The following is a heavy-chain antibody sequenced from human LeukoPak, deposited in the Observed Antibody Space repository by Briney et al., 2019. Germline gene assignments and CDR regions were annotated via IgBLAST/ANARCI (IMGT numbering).Heavy chain of an antibody. CDR1: GGSISSYY. J-gene: IGHJ5*02. D-gene: IGHD2-2*02. Sequence: SETLSLTCTVSGGSISSYYWSWIRQPPGKGLEWIGYIYYSGSTNYNPSLTSRVTISVDTSKNQFSLKLSSVTAADTAVYYCARGRDCSSTSCYTGVWFDPWGQGTLVTVSS. V-gene: IGHV4-59*01. CDR3: ARGRDCSSTSCYTGVWFDP. CDR2: IYYSGST.